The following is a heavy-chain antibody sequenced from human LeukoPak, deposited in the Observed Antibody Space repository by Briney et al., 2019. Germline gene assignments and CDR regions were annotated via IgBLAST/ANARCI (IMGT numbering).Heavy chain of an antibody. CDR1: GGSISSYY. V-gene: IGHV4-4*07. CDR2: IYTSGST. Sequence: SETLSLTCTVSGGSISSYYWSWIRQPAGKGLEWIGRIYTSGSTNYNPSLKSRVTMSVDTSKNQLSLKLSSVTAADTAVYYCARANYDILTGYPLPIFDYWGQGTLVTVSS. CDR3: ARANYDILTGYPLPIFDY. J-gene: IGHJ4*02. D-gene: IGHD3-9*01.